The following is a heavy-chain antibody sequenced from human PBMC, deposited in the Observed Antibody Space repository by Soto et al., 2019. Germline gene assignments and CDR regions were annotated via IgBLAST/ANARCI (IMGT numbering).Heavy chain of an antibody. CDR2: IKQDGSEK. CDR1: GFTFSSYW. D-gene: IGHD6-19*01. J-gene: IGHJ3*02. CDR3: ARVAQRQWLALDAFDI. V-gene: IGHV3-7*01. Sequence: GGSLRLSCAASGFTFSSYWMSWVRQAPGKGLEWVANIKQDGSEKYYVDSVKGRFTISRDNAKNSLYLQMNSLRAEGTAVYYCARVAQRQWLALDAFDIWGQGTMVTVSS.